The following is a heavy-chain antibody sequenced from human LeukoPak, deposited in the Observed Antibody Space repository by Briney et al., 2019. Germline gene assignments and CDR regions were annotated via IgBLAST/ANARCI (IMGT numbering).Heavy chain of an antibody. CDR1: GFTFSSYA. CDR2: ISGSGGST. V-gene: IGHV3-23*01. CDR3: AKSLLWFGELPIY. D-gene: IGHD3-10*01. Sequence: GGSLRLSCAASGFTFSSYAMSWVRQAPGKGLVWVSAISGSGGSTYYADSVKGRFTISRDNSKNTLYLQMNSLRAEDTAVYYCAKSLLWFGELPIYWGQGTLVTVSS. J-gene: IGHJ4*02.